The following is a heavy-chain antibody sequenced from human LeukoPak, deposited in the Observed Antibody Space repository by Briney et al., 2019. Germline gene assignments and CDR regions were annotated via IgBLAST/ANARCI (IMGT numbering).Heavy chain of an antibody. CDR3: ARGPHYYDSSGYLIDY. V-gene: IGHV3-13*01. J-gene: IGHJ4*02. D-gene: IGHD3-22*01. Sequence: GGSLRLSCAASGFTFSSYDMHWVRQATGKGLEWVSAIGTAGGTYYPGSVKGRFTISRENAKNSLYLQMNSLRAEDTAVYYCARGPHYYDSSGYLIDYWGQGTLVTVSS. CDR1: GFTFSSYD. CDR2: IGTAGGT.